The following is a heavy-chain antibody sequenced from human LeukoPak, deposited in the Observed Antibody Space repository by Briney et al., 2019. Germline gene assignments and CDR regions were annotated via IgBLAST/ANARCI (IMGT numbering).Heavy chain of an antibody. J-gene: IGHJ6*02. D-gene: IGHD2-15*01. CDR2: IYSGGST. V-gene: IGHV3-53*01. CDR1: GFTVSSNY. CDR3: ARPEASYSKYYYYGMDV. Sequence: GGSLSLSCAASGFTVSSNYMSWVRQAPGKGLEWVSVIYSGGSTYYADSVKGRFTISRDNSKNTLYLQMNSLRAEDTAVYYCARPEASYSKYYYYGMDVWGQGTTVTVSS.